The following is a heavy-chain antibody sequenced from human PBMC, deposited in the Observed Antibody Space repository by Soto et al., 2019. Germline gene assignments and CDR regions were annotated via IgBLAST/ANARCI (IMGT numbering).Heavy chain of an antibody. J-gene: IGHJ3*02. Sequence: GESLKISCKGSGYSFTSYWIGWVRQMPGKGLEWMGIIYPGDSDTRYSPSCQGQVTISADKSISTAYLKWSSLKASDTAMYYCARHVIADRQAGDLSTVCAFDIWGQGTMVTVSS. CDR2: IYPGDSDT. CDR1: GYSFTSYW. D-gene: IGHD6-6*01. V-gene: IGHV5-51*01. CDR3: ARHVIADRQAGDLSTVCAFDI.